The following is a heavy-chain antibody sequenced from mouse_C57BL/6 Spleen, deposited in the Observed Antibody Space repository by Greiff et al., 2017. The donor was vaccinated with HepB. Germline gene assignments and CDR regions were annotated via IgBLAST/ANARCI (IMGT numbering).Heavy chain of an antibody. J-gene: IGHJ1*03. CDR2: IYPGDGDT. D-gene: IGHD2-3*01. CDR3: ARMDDGYYVWYFDV. CDR1: GYAFSSSW. Sequence: QVQLKQSGPELVKPGASVKISCKASGYAFSSSWMNWVKQRPGKGLEWIGRIYPGDGDTNYNGKFKGKATLTADKSSSTAYMQLSSLTSEDSAVYFCARMDDGYYVWYFDVWGTGTTVTVSS. V-gene: IGHV1-82*01.